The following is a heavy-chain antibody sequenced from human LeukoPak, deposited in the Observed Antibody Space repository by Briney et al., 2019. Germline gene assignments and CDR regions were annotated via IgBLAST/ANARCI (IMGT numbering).Heavy chain of an antibody. V-gene: IGHV1-8*01. J-gene: IGHJ4*02. CDR3: ARGLRVVVPAAFYYFDY. CDR2: MNPNSGNT. CDR1: GYTFTSYD. D-gene: IGHD2-2*01. Sequence: GASVEVSCKASGYTFTSYDINWVRQATGQGLEWMGWMNPNSGNTGYAQKFQGRVTMTRNTSISTAYMELSSLRSEDTAVYYCARGLRVVVPAAFYYFDYWGQGTLVTVSS.